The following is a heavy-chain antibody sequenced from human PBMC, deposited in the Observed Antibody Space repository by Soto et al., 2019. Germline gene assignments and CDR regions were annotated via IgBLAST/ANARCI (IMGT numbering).Heavy chain of an antibody. Sequence: QVQLVQSVAEVKKPGSSVKVSCKASGGTFSSYAISWVRQAPGQGLEWMGGIIPIFGTANYAQKFQGRVTITADESTSTAYMELSSLRSEDTAVYYCARGSIDYYGSGSYYNIFDYWGQGTLVTVSS. V-gene: IGHV1-69*01. CDR1: GGTFSSYA. CDR3: ARGSIDYYGSGSYYNIFDY. J-gene: IGHJ4*02. CDR2: IIPIFGTA. D-gene: IGHD3-10*01.